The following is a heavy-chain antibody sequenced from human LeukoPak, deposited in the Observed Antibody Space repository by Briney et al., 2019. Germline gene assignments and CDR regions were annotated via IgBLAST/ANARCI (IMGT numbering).Heavy chain of an antibody. CDR3: ARGSSTYYDILTGYGQTSFGP. V-gene: IGHV5-10-1*01. J-gene: IGHJ5*02. Sequence: GESLKISCKGSGYSFTSYWISWVRQMPGKGLEWMGRIDPSDSYTNYSPSFQGHVTISADKSISTAYLQWSSLKASDTAMYYCARGSSTYYDILTGYGQTSFGPWGQGTLVTVSS. CDR2: IDPSDSYT. CDR1: GYSFTSYW. D-gene: IGHD3-9*01.